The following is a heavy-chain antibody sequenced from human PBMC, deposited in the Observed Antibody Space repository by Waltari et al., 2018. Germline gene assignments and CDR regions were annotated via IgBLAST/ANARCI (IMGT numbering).Heavy chain of an antibody. CDR2: SGSRVDR. Sequence: EVQLVESGGGLIQPGGSLRLSCAASGFTFSNYAMIWVRQAPGKGLEWVSVSGSRVDRYYADSVTGRCTISRDNSQNAMYLQLNNLRAEDTALYFCARLAPPDRSVYFDYWGQGTLVTVSS. D-gene: IGHD6-13*01. CDR3: ARLAPPDRSVYFDY. CDR1: GFTFSNYA. J-gene: IGHJ4*02. V-gene: IGHV3-23*04.